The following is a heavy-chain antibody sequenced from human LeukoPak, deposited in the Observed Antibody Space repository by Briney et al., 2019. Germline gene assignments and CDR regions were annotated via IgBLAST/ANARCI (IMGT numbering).Heavy chain of an antibody. CDR1: GGSISSYY. J-gene: IGHJ6*02. D-gene: IGHD6-19*01. CDR3: ARVIAVAGYGMDV. CDR2: IYHSGST. V-gene: IGHV4-59*12. Sequence: NPSETLSLTCTVSGGSISSYYWSWIRQPPGKGLEWIGEIYHSGSTNYNPSLKSRVTISVDKSKNQFSLKLSSVTAADTAVYYCARVIAVAGYGMDVWGQGTTVTVSS.